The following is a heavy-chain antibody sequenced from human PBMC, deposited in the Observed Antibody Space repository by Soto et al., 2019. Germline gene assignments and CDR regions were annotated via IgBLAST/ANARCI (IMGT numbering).Heavy chain of an antibody. CDR1: GYTFTGYY. V-gene: IGHV1-2*04. J-gene: IGHJ6*02. D-gene: IGHD1-26*01. Sequence: ASVKVACKASGYTFTGYYMHWVRQAPGQGLEWMGWINPNSGGTNYAQKFQGWVTMTRDTSISTAYMELSRLRSDDTAVYCCGRGVNSGSYLWHIYYYYGMGVWGQGTTVTVS. CDR3: GRGVNSGSYLWHIYYYYGMGV. CDR2: INPNSGGT.